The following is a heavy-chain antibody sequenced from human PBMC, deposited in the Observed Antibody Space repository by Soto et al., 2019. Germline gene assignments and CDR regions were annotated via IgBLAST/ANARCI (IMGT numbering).Heavy chain of an antibody. Sequence: PSETLSLTCAVSGDSISSGYYWAWIRQPPGKGLEWIGSIYHSGTTYYNPSLKSRVTISVDTSKNQFSLKLSSVTAADTAVYYCARDLYYGSGPLRPDPYYYYGMDVWGQGTTVTVSS. D-gene: IGHD3-10*01. CDR3: ARDLYYGSGPLRPDPYYYYGMDV. CDR2: IYHSGTT. J-gene: IGHJ6*02. CDR1: GDSISSGYY. V-gene: IGHV4-38-2*02.